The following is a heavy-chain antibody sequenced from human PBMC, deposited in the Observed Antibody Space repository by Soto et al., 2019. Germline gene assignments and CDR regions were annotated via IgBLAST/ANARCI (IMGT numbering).Heavy chain of an antibody. D-gene: IGHD1-26*01. CDR1: GYNFTRFG. V-gene: IGHV1-18*01. CDR3: ARLYIVGTTMSYGMDV. Sequence: QAQLVQSGAEVKEPGASVKVSCKASGYNFTRFGISWVRQAPGQGLEWMGWISAYSGNTNYAQKLQGRVTMTTDTSTSTAYMELRSLRSDDTAVYYGARLYIVGTTMSYGMDVWGQGTTVTVSS. J-gene: IGHJ6*02. CDR2: ISAYSGNT.